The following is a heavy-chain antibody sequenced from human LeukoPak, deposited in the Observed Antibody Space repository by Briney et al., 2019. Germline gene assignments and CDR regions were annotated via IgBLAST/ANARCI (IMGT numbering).Heavy chain of an antibody. CDR3: ARVRGYCSSTICYRYYFDY. V-gene: IGHV4-38-2*01. J-gene: IGHJ4*02. CDR1: GYSISSGYY. CDR2: IYHSGST. Sequence: SETLSLTCAVSGYSISSGYYWGWIRQPPGKGLEWIGTIYHSGSTYYNPSLKSRVTVSVDTSKNQFSLKLTSVTAADTAVYYCARVRGYCSSTICYRYYFDYWGQGTLVTVSS. D-gene: IGHD2-2*01.